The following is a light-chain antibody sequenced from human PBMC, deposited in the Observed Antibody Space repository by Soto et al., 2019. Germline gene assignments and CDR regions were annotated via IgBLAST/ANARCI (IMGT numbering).Light chain of an antibody. J-gene: IGLJ1*01. Sequence: QPVLTQPPSASGTPGQRVPISCSGSSSNIGRNTVNWYQQLPGSAPKLLIYSNNQRPSGVPDRFSGSKSGTSASLAISGLQSEDEADYYCAAWDDSLDAHYVFGTGTKLTVL. CDR1: SSNIGRNT. V-gene: IGLV1-44*01. CDR2: SNN. CDR3: AAWDDSLDAHYV.